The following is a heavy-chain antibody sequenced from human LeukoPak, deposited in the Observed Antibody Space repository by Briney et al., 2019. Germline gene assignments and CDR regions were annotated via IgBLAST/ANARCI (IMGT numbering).Heavy chain of an antibody. CDR1: GYTFTSYG. J-gene: IGHJ6*03. CDR2: ISAYNGNT. Sequence: GASVKVSCKASGYTFTSYGISWVRQAPGQGLEWMGWISAYNGNTNYAQKLQGRVTMTTDTSTSTAYMELRSLRSDDTAVYYCARMYQLLLYYYYMDVWGKETTVTVSS. CDR3: ARMYQLLLYYYYMDV. V-gene: IGHV1-18*01. D-gene: IGHD2-2*01.